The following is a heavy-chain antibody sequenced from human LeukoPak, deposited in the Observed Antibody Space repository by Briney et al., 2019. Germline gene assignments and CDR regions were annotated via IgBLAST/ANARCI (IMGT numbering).Heavy chain of an antibody. Sequence: SETLSLTCTVSGGSISSGGYYWSWIRQNPGKGLEWIGYIYYSGGTYYNPSLKSRVTISVDTSKNQFSLSLSSVTAADTAVYYCARGGYSYGYVWGQGTLVTVSS. CDR2: IYYSGGT. CDR1: GGSISSGGYY. V-gene: IGHV4-31*03. CDR3: ARGGYSYGYV. J-gene: IGHJ4*02. D-gene: IGHD5-18*01.